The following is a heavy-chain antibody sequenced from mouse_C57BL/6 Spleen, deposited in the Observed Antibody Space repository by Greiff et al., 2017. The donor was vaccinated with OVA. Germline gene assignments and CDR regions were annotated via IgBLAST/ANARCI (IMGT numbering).Heavy chain of an antibody. CDR2: IDPENGDT. V-gene: IGHV14-4*01. CDR1: GFTFKDDY. Sequence: VQLQQSGAELVRPGASVKLSCTASGFTFKDDYMHWVKQRPEQGLEWIGWIDPENGDTEYASKFQGKATIPAATSSNTAYLQLSSLTSEDAAVYCCTAEYGGDWGQGTTLTVSS. CDR3: TAEYGGD. D-gene: IGHD1-1*01. J-gene: IGHJ2*01.